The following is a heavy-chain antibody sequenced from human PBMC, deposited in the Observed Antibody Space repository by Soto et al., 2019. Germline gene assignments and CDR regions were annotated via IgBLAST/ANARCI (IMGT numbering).Heavy chain of an antibody. V-gene: IGHV3-23*01. Sequence: EVQLLESGGGLVQPGGSLRLSCAAPGFTFSFYAMSWVRQAPGKGLEWVSGISGSDDSTYYADSVKGRFTISRDNSKNTLYLQMNSLRADDTAVYYCAKAGQQLVPNWFDPWGQGTLVTVSS. D-gene: IGHD6-13*01. CDR3: AKAGQQLVPNWFDP. CDR2: ISGSDDST. CDR1: GFTFSFYA. J-gene: IGHJ5*02.